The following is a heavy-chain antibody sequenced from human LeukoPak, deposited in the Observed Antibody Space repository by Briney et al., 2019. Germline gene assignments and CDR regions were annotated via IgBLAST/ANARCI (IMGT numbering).Heavy chain of an antibody. CDR3: ARDQVSIAGTGIDY. Sequence: GGSLRLSCAASGFTFSSYGMHWVRQAPGKGLEWVAVISYDGSNKYYADSVKGRFTISRDNAKNSLFLQMNSLRAEDTAVYYCARDQVSIAGTGIDYWGQGTLVTVSS. CDR1: GFTFSSYG. D-gene: IGHD6-13*01. CDR2: ISYDGSNK. V-gene: IGHV3-30*03. J-gene: IGHJ4*02.